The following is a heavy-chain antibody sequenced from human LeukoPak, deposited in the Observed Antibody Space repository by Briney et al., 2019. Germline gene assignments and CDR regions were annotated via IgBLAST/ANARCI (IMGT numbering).Heavy chain of an antibody. CDR1: GRSISSYY. D-gene: IGHD4-23*01. Sequence: SETLSLTCTVSGRSISSYYWSWIRQPAGKGLEWIGRIYTSGSTNYNPSLKSRVTMSVNTSNNQFSRKLSSVTAADTAVYYCASTTWVTWHLDYWGQGTQVTVSS. J-gene: IGHJ4*02. CDR2: IYTSGST. CDR3: ASTTWVTWHLDY. V-gene: IGHV4-4*07.